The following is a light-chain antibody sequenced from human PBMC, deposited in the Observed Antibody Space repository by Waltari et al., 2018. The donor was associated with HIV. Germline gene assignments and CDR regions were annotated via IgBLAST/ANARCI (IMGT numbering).Light chain of an antibody. CDR2: VAS. V-gene: IGKV1-9*01. Sequence: DIQLTQSPSFLSASVGDRVTITCRASHGISSYLAWYQQKPGKAPQLLIYVASTLQSGVPSRFSGSGFGTEFTLTISSLQPEDCATYYCQQLNYYPHTFGQGTKVEIK. CDR3: QQLNYYPHT. J-gene: IGKJ2*01. CDR1: HGISSY.